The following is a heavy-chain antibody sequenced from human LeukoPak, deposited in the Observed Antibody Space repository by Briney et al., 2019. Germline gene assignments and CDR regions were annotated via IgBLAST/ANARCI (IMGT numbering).Heavy chain of an antibody. CDR1: GGSISSYY. J-gene: IGHJ4*02. D-gene: IGHD6-19*01. CDR2: MYNSGIT. V-gene: IGHV4-59*08. Sequence: SEPLSLTCSVSGGSISSYYWSWIRQPPGKGLEWIGYMYNSGITNYNPSLRSRVAITVDTSKNQYSLGLRSVTAADTAAYYCARHGDSSRGWYFDYWGQGTLVTVST. CDR3: ARHGDSSRGWYFDY.